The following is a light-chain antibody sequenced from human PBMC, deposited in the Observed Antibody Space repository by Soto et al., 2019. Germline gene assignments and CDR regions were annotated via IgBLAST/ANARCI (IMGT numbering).Light chain of an antibody. V-gene: IGKV3-11*01. J-gene: IGKJ4*01. Sequence: EIVLTQSPATLSLSPGARATLSCRASQSVRSDLAWYQQKPGQPPRLLIYDVSDRATGVPARFSGSGSGTDFTLTISSLEPEDFAVYDCQQRDSWPLTFGGGTKVEIK. CDR3: QQRDSWPLT. CDR1: QSVRSD. CDR2: DVS.